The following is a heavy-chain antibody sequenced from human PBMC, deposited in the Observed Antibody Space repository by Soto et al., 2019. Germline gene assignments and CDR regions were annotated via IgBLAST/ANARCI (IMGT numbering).Heavy chain of an antibody. Sequence: ASVKVSCKASGYTFTSYYMHWVRQAPGQGLEWMGIINPSGGSTSYAQKFQGRVTMTRDTSTSTVYMELSSLRSEDTAAYYCARDPSLITMVRGVIITDYYYGMDVWGQGTTVTVSS. V-gene: IGHV1-46*01. CDR1: GYTFTSYY. CDR2: INPSGGST. D-gene: IGHD3-10*01. J-gene: IGHJ6*02. CDR3: ARDPSLITMVRGVIITDYYYGMDV.